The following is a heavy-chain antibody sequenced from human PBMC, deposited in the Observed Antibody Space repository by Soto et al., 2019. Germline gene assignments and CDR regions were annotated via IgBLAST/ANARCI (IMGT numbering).Heavy chain of an antibody. CDR1: GGSISSGGYY. CDR2: IYYSGST. J-gene: IGHJ6*02. V-gene: IGHV4-31*03. CDR3: ARMEQAGYLSYYYYGMDV. Sequence: TSETLSLTCTVSGGSISSGGYYWSWIRQHPGKGLEWIGYIYYSGSTYYNPSLKSRVTISVDTSKNQFSLKLSSVTAADTAVHYCARMEQAGYLSYYYYGMDVWGQGTTVTVSS. D-gene: IGHD3-9*01.